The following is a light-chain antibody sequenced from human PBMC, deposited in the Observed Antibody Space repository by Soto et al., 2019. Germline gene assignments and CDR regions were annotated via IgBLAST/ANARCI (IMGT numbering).Light chain of an antibody. CDR1: QSISNY. J-gene: IGKJ1*01. CDR3: QQSFSPLWT. CDR2: AAS. V-gene: IGKV1-39*01. Sequence: DIQMTQSPYSLSASVGDRVTITCRASQSISNYLNWYQQKPGKAPKLLIYAASSMQSGVPSRFSGSGSETDFTLTISSLQPDDSATYYCQQSFSPLWTFGQGTKVEV.